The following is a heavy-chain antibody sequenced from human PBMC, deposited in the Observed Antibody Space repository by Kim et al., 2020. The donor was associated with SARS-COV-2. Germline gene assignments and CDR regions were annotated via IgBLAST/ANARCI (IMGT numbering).Heavy chain of an antibody. CDR2: IRSKANSYAT. V-gene: IGHV3-73*01. J-gene: IGHJ6*03. D-gene: IGHD1-7*01. Sequence: GGSLRLSCAASGFTFSGSAMHWVRQASGQGLEWVGRIRSKANSYATAYAASVKGRFTISRDDSKNTAYLQMNSLKTEDTAVYYCTRLFELELRLYYYYYMDVWGKGTTVTVSS. CDR1: GFTFSGSA. CDR3: TRLFELELRLYYYYYMDV.